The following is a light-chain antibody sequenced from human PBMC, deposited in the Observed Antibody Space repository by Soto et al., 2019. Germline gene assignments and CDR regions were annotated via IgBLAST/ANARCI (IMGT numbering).Light chain of an antibody. CDR1: SSDVGGYNY. V-gene: IGLV2-14*01. CDR2: EVS. J-gene: IGLJ1*01. CDR3: GSYTSSLYV. Sequence: QSALPQPASVSGSPGQSITISCTGTSSDVGGYNYVSWYQQHPGKAPKLMIYEVSNRPSGVSDRFSGSKSGNTASLTISGLQAEDEGDYYCGSYTSSLYVFGTGTKVTVL.